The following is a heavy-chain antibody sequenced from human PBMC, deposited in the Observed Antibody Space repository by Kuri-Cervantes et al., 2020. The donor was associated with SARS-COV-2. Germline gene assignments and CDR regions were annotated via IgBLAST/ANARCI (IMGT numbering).Heavy chain of an antibody. V-gene: IGHV4-61*08. Sequence: SETLSLTCTVSGGSISSGGYYWSWIRQHPGKGLEWIGYIYYSGSTNYNPSLKSRVTISVDTSKNQFSLKLSSVTAADTAVYYCAGGFCSSTSCYNSVVDYWGQGTLVTVSS. D-gene: IGHD2-2*01. J-gene: IGHJ4*02. CDR2: IYYSGST. CDR1: GGSISSGGYY. CDR3: AGGFCSSTSCYNSVVDY.